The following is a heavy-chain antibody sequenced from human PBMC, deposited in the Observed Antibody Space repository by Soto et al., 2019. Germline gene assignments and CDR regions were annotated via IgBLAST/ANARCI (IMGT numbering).Heavy chain of an antibody. V-gene: IGHV3-30*18. Sequence: GGSLRLSCAASGFTFSSYGMHWVRQAPGKGLEWVAVISYDGSNKYYADYVKGRFTISRDNSKNMLYLQMNSLRAEDTVVYYCAKDLLRWSGSHPTLFDYWGQGTLVTVSS. J-gene: IGHJ4*02. CDR3: AKDLLRWSGSHPTLFDY. CDR2: ISYDGSNK. CDR1: GFTFSSYG. D-gene: IGHD3-10*01.